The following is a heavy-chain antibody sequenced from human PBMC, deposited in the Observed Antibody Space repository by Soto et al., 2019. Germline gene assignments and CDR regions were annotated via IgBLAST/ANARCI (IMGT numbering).Heavy chain of an antibody. V-gene: IGHV4-30-4*01. J-gene: IGHJ5*02. CDR1: GGSLSSGDYY. CDR3: ARSLGTSNWFDP. D-gene: IGHD2-2*01. CDR2: IHYSGTT. Sequence: QVQLQESGPGLVKPSQTLSLTCTVSGGSLSSGDYYWSWIRQPPGKGLGWIGHIHYSGTTYYNASLKSRVSIAVDTCKNPFSLTVNSVTVADTAVYYCARSLGTSNWFDPWGQGTLVTVSS.